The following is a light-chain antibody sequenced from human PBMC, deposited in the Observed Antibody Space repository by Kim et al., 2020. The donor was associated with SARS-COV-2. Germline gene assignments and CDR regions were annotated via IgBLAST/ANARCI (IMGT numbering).Light chain of an antibody. CDR1: SSNIGTVYD. V-gene: IGLV1-40*01. J-gene: IGLJ1*01. CDR3: QSFDSSLSTYV. Sequence: TVTISCTGGSSNIGTVYDVHWYQHLPGIAPKLLIFGNTNRPSGVPDRFSGSKSGTSASLAITGLQAEDEADYYCQSFDSSLSTYVFGSRTKVTVL. CDR2: GNT.